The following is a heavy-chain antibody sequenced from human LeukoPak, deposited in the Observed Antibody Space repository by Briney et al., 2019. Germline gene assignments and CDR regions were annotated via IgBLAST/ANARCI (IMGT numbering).Heavy chain of an antibody. V-gene: IGHV1-69*13. CDR1: GGTFSSYA. D-gene: IGHD3-3*01. Sequence: ASVKVSCKASGGTFSSYAISWVRQAPGQGLEWMGGIIPIFGTANYAQKFQGRVTITADESTSTAYMELSSLRSEDTAVYYCASGEIRDYDFWSGYYSVDYWGQGTLVTVSS. CDR3: ASGEIRDYDFWSGYYSVDY. CDR2: IIPIFGTA. J-gene: IGHJ4*02.